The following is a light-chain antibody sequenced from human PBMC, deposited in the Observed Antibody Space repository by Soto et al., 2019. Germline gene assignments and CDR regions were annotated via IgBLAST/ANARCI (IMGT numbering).Light chain of an antibody. J-gene: IGKJ4*01. CDR3: QERGRWPRAT. V-gene: IGKV3-11*01. CDR2: TAS. Sequence: EMVLTQSPATLSLSLEEMATLSCRASQNVGLNFAWYQQKSGQPPRLLIHTASSMATGIPARSSGSGSRTDFTLTISSLEPEDIAVYYCQERGRWPRATFGGGTKVEMK. CDR1: QNVGLN.